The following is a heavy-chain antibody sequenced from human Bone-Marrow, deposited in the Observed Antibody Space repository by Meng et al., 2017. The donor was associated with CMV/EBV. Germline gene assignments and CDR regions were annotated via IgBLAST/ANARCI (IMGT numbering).Heavy chain of an antibody. V-gene: IGHV1-8*01. Sequence: ASVKVSRKASGYTFTSYDINWVRQATGQGLEWMGWMNPNRGNTGYAQKFQGRVTMTRNTSRSTAYMELSSLRSEDTAVYYCARGQVWYRFLESFDYWGQGTLVTVSS. CDR3: ARGQVWYRFLESFDY. CDR1: GYTFTSYD. D-gene: IGHD3-3*01. CDR2: MNPNRGNT. J-gene: IGHJ4*02.